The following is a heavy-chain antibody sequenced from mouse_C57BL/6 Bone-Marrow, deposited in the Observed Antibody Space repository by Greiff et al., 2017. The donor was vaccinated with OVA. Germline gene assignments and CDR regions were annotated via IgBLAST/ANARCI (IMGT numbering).Heavy chain of an antibody. CDR3: ANYYGSKAMDY. CDR1: GYTFTDYN. D-gene: IGHD1-1*01. J-gene: IGHJ4*01. CDR2: INPNNGGT. V-gene: IGHV1-22*01. Sequence: EVQLQESGPELVKPGASVKMSCKASGYTFTDYNMHWVKQSHGKSLEWIGYINPNNGGTSYNQKFKGKATLTVNKSSSTAYMELRSLTSEDSAVYYCANYYGSKAMDYWGQGTSVTVSS.